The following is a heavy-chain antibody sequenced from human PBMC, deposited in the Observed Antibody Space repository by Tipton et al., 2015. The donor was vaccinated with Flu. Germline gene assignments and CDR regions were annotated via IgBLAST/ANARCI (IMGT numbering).Heavy chain of an antibody. J-gene: IGHJ4*02. V-gene: IGHV4-34*09. D-gene: IGHD2-15*01. CDR2: INHSGST. CDR3: ARKYCSGGSCYHFDY. CDR1: GGSFSGYY. Sequence: TLSLTCAVYGGSFSGYYWSWIRQPPGKGLEWIGEINHSGSTNYNPSLKSRVTISLDTPKNHFSLKLSSVTAADTAVYYCARKYCSGGSCYHFDYWGQGTLDTVSS.